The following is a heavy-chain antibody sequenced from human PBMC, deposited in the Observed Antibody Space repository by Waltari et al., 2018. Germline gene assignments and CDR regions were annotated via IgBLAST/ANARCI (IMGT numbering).Heavy chain of an antibody. V-gene: IGHV1-69*04. CDR2: IIPILGIA. CDR3: ARDRLADYDILTGYSPLDV. Sequence: QVQLVQSGAEVKKPGSSVKVSCKASGGTFSSYAISWVRQAPGQGLEWMGVIIPILGIANYAQKFQGRVTITADESTSTAYMELSSLRSEDTAVYYCARDRLADYDILTGYSPLDVWGKGTTVTVSS. D-gene: IGHD3-9*01. J-gene: IGHJ6*04. CDR1: GGTFSSYA.